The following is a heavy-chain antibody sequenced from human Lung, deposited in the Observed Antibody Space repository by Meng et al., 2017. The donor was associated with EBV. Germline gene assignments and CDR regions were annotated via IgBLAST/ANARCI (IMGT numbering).Heavy chain of an antibody. J-gene: IGHJ4*02. CDR3: ARDWGDVRGGFDF. Sequence: HVQRQQAGPGLVEPSQTLSFTVAISGDSVSSNSAAWNWIRQSPSRGLEWLGRTYYRSKYYNDYALSVKSRITINPDTSKNQFSLQLNSVTPEDTAIYYCARDWGDVRGGFDFWGQGTLVTVSS. D-gene: IGHD3-10*02. V-gene: IGHV6-1*01. CDR1: GDSVSSNSAA. CDR2: TYYRSKYYN.